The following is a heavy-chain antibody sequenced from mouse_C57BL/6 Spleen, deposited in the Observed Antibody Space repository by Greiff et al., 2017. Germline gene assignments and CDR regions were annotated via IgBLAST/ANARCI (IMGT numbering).Heavy chain of an antibody. CDR2: ISPRDGRT. V-gene: IGHV1-85*01. D-gene: IGHD1-1*01. CDR1: GYTFTSYD. Sequence: VQLQQSGPELVKPGASVKLSCKASGYTFTSYDINWVTPRPGQGLEWTGWISPRDGRTKSNEKFKGKATLTVDPSSSTAYMELHSLTSDDSAVYVCARFTTVVATPYFDYWGQGTTLTVSS. CDR3: ARFTTVVATPYFDY. J-gene: IGHJ2*01.